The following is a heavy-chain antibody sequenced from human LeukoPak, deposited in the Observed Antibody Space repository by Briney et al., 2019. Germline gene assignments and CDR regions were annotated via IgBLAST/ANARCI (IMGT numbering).Heavy chain of an antibody. CDR3: ARRRLGESFDY. Sequence: ASVTVSCKASGYTFTSYGINWVRQAPGQGLEWMGWISAYNGNTNYAQKLQGRVTMTTDTSTSTAYMELRSLRSDDTAVYYCARRRLGESFDYWGQGTLVTVSS. D-gene: IGHD3-16*01. CDR2: ISAYNGNT. V-gene: IGHV1-18*04. J-gene: IGHJ4*02. CDR1: GYTFTSYG.